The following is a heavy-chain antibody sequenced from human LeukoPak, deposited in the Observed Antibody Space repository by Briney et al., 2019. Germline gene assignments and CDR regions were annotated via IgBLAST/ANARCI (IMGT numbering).Heavy chain of an antibody. CDR1: GGSISSYY. D-gene: IGHD6-6*01. CDR3: VRHVAARGYYFDY. V-gene: IGHV4-59*08. CDR2: IHYSGST. Sequence: SETLSLTCTVSGGSISSYYWSWIRQPPGKGLEWIGYIHYSGSTNYNPSLKSRVTISVDTSENQFSLKLTSVTAADTAVYYCVRHVAARGYYFDYWGQGTLDTVSS. J-gene: IGHJ4*02.